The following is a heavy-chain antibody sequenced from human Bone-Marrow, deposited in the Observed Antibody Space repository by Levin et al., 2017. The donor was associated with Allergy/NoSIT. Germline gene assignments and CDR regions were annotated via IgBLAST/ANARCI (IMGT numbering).Heavy chain of an antibody. CDR1: GFTVSANY. J-gene: IGHJ4*02. CDR3: AVSAGGYSDRSGYYRY. Sequence: GGSLRLSCAASGFTVSANYMSWVRQAPGKGLEWVSAIYSGGVTFYADSVRGRFTISRDSSKNTLSLQMNSLRAEDTAVYYCAVSAGGYSDRSGYYRYWGQGALVTVSS. CDR2: IYSGGVT. V-gene: IGHV3-53*01. D-gene: IGHD3-22*01.